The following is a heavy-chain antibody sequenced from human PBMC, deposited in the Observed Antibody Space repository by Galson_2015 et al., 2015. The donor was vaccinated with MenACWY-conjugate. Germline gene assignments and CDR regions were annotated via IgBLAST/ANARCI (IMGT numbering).Heavy chain of an antibody. CDR2: IKSKTDGGTT. D-gene: IGHD1-14*01. V-gene: IGHV3-15*01. J-gene: IGHJ5*02. Sequence: SLRLSCAASGFTFSDAWMSWVRQAPGKGLEWVGRIKSKTDGGTTDSAAPLKDRFIISRDDSKNMVYVDMKSLTTDDTALYYCIIHPHSGSETWGQGTLVTVSS. CDR1: GFTFSDAW. CDR3: IIHPHSGSET.